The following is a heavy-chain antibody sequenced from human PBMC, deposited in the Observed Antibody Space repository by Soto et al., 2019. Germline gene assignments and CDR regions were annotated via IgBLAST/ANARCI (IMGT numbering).Heavy chain of an antibody. V-gene: IGHV3-23*01. CDR1: GFTFSSYA. CDR2: ISSGGDGT. J-gene: IGHJ4*02. D-gene: IGHD3-16*01. CDR3: AKDRGWYYGLDY. Sequence: EGQLLESGGGLVQPGGSLRLSCAASGFTFSSYAMSWVRQAPGKGLEWVSAISSGGDGTYDADSVKGRFTISRDNSETTLSLQLNSLRDEDTAVYYCAKDRGWYYGLDYWGQGTLVTVSS.